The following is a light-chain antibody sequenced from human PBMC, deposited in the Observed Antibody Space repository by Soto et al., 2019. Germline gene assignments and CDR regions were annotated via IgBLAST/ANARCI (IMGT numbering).Light chain of an antibody. Sequence: EIVLTQSPATLSLSPGERATLSCRASQSVSSYLAWYQQKPGQAPRLLIYDASNRATGIPARFSGSGSGTDFTLTIRRLEPEDFAVYYCQQRRRTFGQGNKVEIK. CDR1: QSVSSY. V-gene: IGKV3-11*01. J-gene: IGKJ1*01. CDR2: DAS. CDR3: QQRRRT.